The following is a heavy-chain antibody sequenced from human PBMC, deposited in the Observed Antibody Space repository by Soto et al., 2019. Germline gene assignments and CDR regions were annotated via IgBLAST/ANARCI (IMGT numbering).Heavy chain of an antibody. Sequence: ASVKVSCKASGYTFTSYAMHWVRQAPGQRLEWMGWINAGNGNTKYSQKFQGRVTITRDTSASTAYMELSSLRSEDTAVYYCARSTPCRGGDCFDYWGQGTLVTVSS. CDR3: ARSTPCRGGDCFDY. J-gene: IGHJ4*02. CDR2: INAGNGNT. D-gene: IGHD2-15*01. CDR1: GYTFTSYA. V-gene: IGHV1-3*01.